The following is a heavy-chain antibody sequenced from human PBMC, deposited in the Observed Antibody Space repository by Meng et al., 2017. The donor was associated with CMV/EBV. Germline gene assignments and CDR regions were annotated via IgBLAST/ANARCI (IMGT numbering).Heavy chain of an antibody. J-gene: IGHJ4*01. V-gene: IGHV1-18*01. CDR3: ARGVPLGIIYSFDY. Sequence: VLVVQAGVEGRKPGDPVKVFCKASGYTFTGYGISWVRQAPGAGLEWMGWISVYNGHTNFAKNLQGRVTMTTDTSTSKAYVELRSLRSDDTAIYYCARGVPLGIIYSFDYWGQGTLVTVSS. CDR2: ISVYNGHT. D-gene: IGHD2-21*01. CDR1: GYTFTGYG.